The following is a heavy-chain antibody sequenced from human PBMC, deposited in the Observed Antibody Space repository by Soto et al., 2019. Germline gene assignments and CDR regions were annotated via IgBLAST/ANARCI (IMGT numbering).Heavy chain of an antibody. V-gene: IGHV1-46*01. CDR1: GYTFTSYY. CDR3: ARDVGEYYYDSSGYYHPFDY. CDR2: INPSGGST. J-gene: IGHJ4*02. Sequence: ASVKVSCKASGYTFTSYYMHWVRQAPGQGLEWMGIINPSGGSTSYAQKFQGRVTMTRDTSTSTVYMELSSLRSEDTAVYYCARDVGEYYYDSSGYYHPFDYWGQGTLVTVSS. D-gene: IGHD3-22*01.